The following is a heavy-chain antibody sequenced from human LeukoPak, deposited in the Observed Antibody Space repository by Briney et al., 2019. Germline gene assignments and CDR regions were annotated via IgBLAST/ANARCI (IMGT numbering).Heavy chain of an antibody. J-gene: IGHJ4*02. CDR1: GFTVSSNY. CDR3: ARGPNSSGWHYYFDY. CDR2: IYSGGIT. V-gene: IGHV3-53*01. Sequence: GGSLRLSCAASGFTVSSNYMSWVRQAPGKGLEWVSVIYSGGITHYADSVKGRFTISRDNSKNTLYLQMNSLRAEDTAVYYCARGPNSSGWHYYFDYWGQGTLVTVSS. D-gene: IGHD6-19*01.